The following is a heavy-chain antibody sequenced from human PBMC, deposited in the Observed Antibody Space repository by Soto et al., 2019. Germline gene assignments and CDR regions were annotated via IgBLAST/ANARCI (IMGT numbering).Heavy chain of an antibody. J-gene: IGHJ6*02. CDR1: GYSFTHYW. CDR3: AKNGDHHYYYTMDV. Sequence: PGESLKISCKGSGYSFTHYWIGWVRQMPGKGLEWMGLNYPGDSNTRSSPSFQGQVTISADKSISTAYLQWSSLKASDTAIYYCAKNGDHHYYYTMDVWGQGTTVTVSS. CDR2: NYPGDSNT. V-gene: IGHV5-51*01. D-gene: IGHD7-27*01.